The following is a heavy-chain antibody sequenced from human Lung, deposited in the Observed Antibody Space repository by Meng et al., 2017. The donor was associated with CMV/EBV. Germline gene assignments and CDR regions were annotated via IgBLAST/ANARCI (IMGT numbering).Heavy chain of an antibody. CDR1: GFPFSNSA. CDR2: IWYDGSNE. CDR3: AKGPTDFWSGYYIVS. J-gene: IGHJ5*02. V-gene: IGHV3-33*06. D-gene: IGHD3-3*01. Sequence: AASGFPFSNSAMHWVRQAPGKGLQWVALIWYDGSNEYYADSVQGRFTISRDNSKNTLYLQMNSLRAEDTAVYYGAKGPTDFWSGYYIVSWGQGTLVTVSS.